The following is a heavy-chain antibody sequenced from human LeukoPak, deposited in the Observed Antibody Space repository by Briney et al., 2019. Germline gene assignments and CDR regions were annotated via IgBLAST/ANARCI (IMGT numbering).Heavy chain of an antibody. D-gene: IGHD3-22*01. V-gene: IGHV3-11*01. Sequence: GGSLRLSCAASGFTFSDYYMNWIRQAPGRGLEWLSYISNTGSAMYYADSVKGRFTISRDNAKNSLYLQMNSLTAEDTAIYYCASDSSGYFGPWGQGTLVTVPS. CDR2: ISNTGSAM. J-gene: IGHJ5*02. CDR1: GFTFSDYY. CDR3: ASDSSGYFGP.